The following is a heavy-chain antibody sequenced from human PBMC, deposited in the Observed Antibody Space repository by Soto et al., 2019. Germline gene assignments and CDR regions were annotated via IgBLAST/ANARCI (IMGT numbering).Heavy chain of an antibody. J-gene: IGHJ4*02. CDR1: GYTFTSYG. Sequence: VQLVQSGAEVKKPGASVKVSCKASGYTFTSYGISWVRQAPGQGLEWMGWISAYNGNTNYAQKLQGRVTMTTDTSTSTAYMELRSLRSDDTAVYYCAREGPIVVVPARKSGSDYWGQGTLVTVSS. D-gene: IGHD2-2*01. CDR2: ISAYNGNT. CDR3: AREGPIVVVPARKSGSDY. V-gene: IGHV1-18*01.